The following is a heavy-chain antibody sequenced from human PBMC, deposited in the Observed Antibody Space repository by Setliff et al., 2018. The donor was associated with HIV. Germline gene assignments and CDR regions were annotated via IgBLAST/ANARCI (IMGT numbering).Heavy chain of an antibody. D-gene: IGHD3-10*01. CDR1: GFSVSFSF. CDR2: IYSGGTT. V-gene: IGHV3-53*01. Sequence: GGSLRLSCAASGFSVSFSFMSWVRQAPGKGLEWVSIIYSGGTTYYADSVKGRFTISRDSSKNTSYLQMNSLRPDDTAVYYCARGASGEYYFDYWGQGTPVTAPQ. J-gene: IGHJ4*02. CDR3: ARGASGEYYFDY.